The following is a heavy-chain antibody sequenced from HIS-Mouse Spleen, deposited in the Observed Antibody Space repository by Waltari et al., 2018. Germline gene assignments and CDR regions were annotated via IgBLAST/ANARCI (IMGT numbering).Heavy chain of an antibody. D-gene: IGHD6-13*01. CDR1: GGAISSISYY. CDR3: AREIPYSSSWYDWYFDL. Sequence: QLQLQESGPGLVKPSETLSLTCTVPGGAISSISYYWGWIRQPPGQGLEWIGSIYYSGSTYYNPSLKSRVTISVDTSKNQFSLKLSSVTAADTAVYYCAREIPYSSSWYDWYFDLWGRGTLVTVSS. J-gene: IGHJ2*01. V-gene: IGHV4-39*07. CDR2: IYYSGST.